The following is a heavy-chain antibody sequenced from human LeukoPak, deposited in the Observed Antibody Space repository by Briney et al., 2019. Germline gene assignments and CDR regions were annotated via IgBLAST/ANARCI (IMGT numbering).Heavy chain of an antibody. J-gene: IGHJ4*02. Sequence: GASVKVSCKASGYTFTSYGISWVRQAPGQGLEWMGWISAYNGNTNYAQKLQGRVTMTIDTSTSTAYMELRSLRSDDTAVYYCAREMSPIFGVVINWEWDYWGQGTLVTVSS. CDR3: AREMSPIFGVVINWEWDY. D-gene: IGHD3-3*01. CDR2: ISAYNGNT. CDR1: GYTFTSYG. V-gene: IGHV1-18*01.